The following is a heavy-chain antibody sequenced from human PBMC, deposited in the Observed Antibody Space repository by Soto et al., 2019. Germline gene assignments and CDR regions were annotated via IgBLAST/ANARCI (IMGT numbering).Heavy chain of an antibody. J-gene: IGHJ6*02. CDR2: SYSGGST. Sequence: GGSLRLSGAGSGFTVSSNYMSWVRQAPGKGLDWVSVSYSGGSTYYADSVKGRFTISRDNSKNTLYLQMNRLRAGDTAAYYCARYSVAAAGYYYYYYGLDVWGQGTTVTVSS. CDR3: ARYSVAAAGYYYYYYGLDV. V-gene: IGHV3-53*01. D-gene: IGHD6-13*01. CDR1: GFTVSSNY.